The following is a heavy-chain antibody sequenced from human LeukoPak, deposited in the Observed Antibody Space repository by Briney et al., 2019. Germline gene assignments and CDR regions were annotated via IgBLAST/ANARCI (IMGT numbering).Heavy chain of an antibody. CDR2: IGIRGDT. CDR3: ARGGIQVSGIDEFDY. CDR1: GFTFIDYD. V-gene: IGHV3-13*01. J-gene: IGHJ4*02. D-gene: IGHD6-19*01. Sequence: GGSLRLSCAASGFTFIDYDMHWVRHVIGKDLEWVSAIGIRGDTHYSGSVKGRFTISRENAESSLYLQMNSLRAEDTAVYYCARGGIQVSGIDEFDYWGQGTLVTVSS.